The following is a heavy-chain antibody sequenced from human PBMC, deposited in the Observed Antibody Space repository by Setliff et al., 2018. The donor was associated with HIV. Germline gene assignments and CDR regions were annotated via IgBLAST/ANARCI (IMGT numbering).Heavy chain of an antibody. D-gene: IGHD1-7*01. J-gene: IGHJ4*02. V-gene: IGHV5-51*01. CDR1: GYSFTNYW. Sequence: GESLKISCKGSGYSFTNYWIGWVRQMSGKGLEWMGFIYPGDSETRYNPSFQGQVTISVDKSLRTAYLQWSSLKTSDTAMYYCARRLSANSFDYWGQGTLVTVSS. CDR2: IYPGDSET. CDR3: ARRLSANSFDY.